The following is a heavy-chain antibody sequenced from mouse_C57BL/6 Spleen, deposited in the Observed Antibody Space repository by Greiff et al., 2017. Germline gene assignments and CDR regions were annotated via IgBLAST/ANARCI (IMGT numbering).Heavy chain of an antibody. J-gene: IGHJ4*01. V-gene: IGHV1-69*01. CDR1: DYTFTSYW. D-gene: IGHD2-13*01. CDR2: IDPSDSYT. Sequence: VQLQQPGAELVMPGASVKLSCKASDYTFTSYWMHWVKQRPGQGLEWIGEIDPSDSYTNYNQKFKGKSTLTVDKSSSTAYMQLSSLTSEDSAVYYCAMGTTEGGYAMDYWGQGTSVTVSS. CDR3: AMGTTEGGYAMDY.